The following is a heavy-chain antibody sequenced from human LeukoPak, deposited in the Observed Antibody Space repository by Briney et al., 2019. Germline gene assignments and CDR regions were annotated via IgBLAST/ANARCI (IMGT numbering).Heavy chain of an antibody. D-gene: IGHD6-19*01. J-gene: IGHJ4*02. CDR2: ISSSSSTI. V-gene: IGHV3-48*04. Sequence: GRSLRLSCAASGFTFSDYAIHWVRQAPGKGLEWVSYISSSSSTIYYADSVKGRFTISRDNAKNSLYLQMNSLRAEDTAVYYCARAVAGPFDYWGQGTLVTVSS. CDR1: GFTFSDYA. CDR3: ARAVAGPFDY.